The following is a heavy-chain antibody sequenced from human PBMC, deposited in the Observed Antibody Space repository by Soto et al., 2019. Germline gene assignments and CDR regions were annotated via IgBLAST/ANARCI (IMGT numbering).Heavy chain of an antibody. CDR2: IIPIFGTP. D-gene: IGHD2-2*02. CDR1: GGTFSNYT. Sequence: QVQLVQSGAEVKKPGSSVKVSCKASGGTFSNYTISWVRQAPGQGLEWMGGIIPIFGTPNYAQKFQGRVTIAADESTTTVYMELSSLRSEDTAVYYCARAGGATGRIVVVPAAIRFDYWGQGTLVTVSS. CDR3: ARAGGATGRIVVVPAAIRFDY. J-gene: IGHJ4*02. V-gene: IGHV1-69*01.